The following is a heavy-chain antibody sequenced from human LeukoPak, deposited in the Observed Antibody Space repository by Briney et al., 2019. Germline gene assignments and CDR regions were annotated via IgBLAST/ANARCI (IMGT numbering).Heavy chain of an antibody. Sequence: GASVKVSCTASGGTFSSYAISWVRQAPGQGLEWMGGIIPIFGTANYAQKFQGRVTITADESTSTAYMELSSLRSEGTAVYYCARDPYGDFPPNYFDYWGQGTLVTVSS. CDR1: GGTFSSYA. CDR2: IIPIFGTA. V-gene: IGHV1-69*13. CDR3: ARDPYGDFPPNYFDY. D-gene: IGHD4-17*01. J-gene: IGHJ4*02.